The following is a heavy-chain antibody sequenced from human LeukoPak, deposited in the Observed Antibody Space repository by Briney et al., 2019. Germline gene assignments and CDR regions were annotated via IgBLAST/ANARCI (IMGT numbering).Heavy chain of an antibody. D-gene: IGHD4-17*01. CDR2: SHYSKTT. J-gene: IGHJ4*02. V-gene: IGHV4-59*08. Sequence: SETLSLTCTVCDGSTTNYYWSWIRQPPGKGLEWITYSHYSKTTTYHPSLRSRATVSVDASKNQFSLKLSSVTAADTAVYYCARHAGNHYGDFFDYWGQGTLVTVSS. CDR1: DGSTTNYY. CDR3: ARHAGNHYGDFFDY.